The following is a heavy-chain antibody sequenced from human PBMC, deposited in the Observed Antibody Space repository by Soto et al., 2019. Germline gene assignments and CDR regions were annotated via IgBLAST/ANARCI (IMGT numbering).Heavy chain of an antibody. V-gene: IGHV3-7*01. Sequence: EVQLVESGGGLVQPGGSLRLSCAASGFTFSNYWMSWVRQAPGKGLEWVANIKQDGTAKNYVDSVRGRFTISRDNAKNSLDLQMNSLTAEDTAVYYWASVAIWGQGTLVPVSS. CDR1: GFTFSNYW. CDR3: ASVAI. D-gene: IGHD5-12*01. CDR2: IKQDGTAK. J-gene: IGHJ4*02.